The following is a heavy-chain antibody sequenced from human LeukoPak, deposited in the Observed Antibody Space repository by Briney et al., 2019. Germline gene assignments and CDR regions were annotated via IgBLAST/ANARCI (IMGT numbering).Heavy chain of an antibody. D-gene: IGHD2-8*01. CDR3: AKATSEYAAGY. CDR2: ISGSGGST. J-gene: IGHJ4*02. CDR1: GFTFSNYA. Sequence: PGGSLSLPCTASGFTFSNYAMSWVRQAPGKGLEWVSAISGSGGSTYYADSVKGRFTISRDNSKNTLYLQMNSLRAEDTAVYYCAKATSEYAAGYWGQETLVRVSS. V-gene: IGHV3-23*01.